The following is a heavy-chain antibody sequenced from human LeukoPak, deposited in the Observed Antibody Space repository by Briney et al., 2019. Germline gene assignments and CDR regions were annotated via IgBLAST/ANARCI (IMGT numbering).Heavy chain of an antibody. V-gene: IGHV3-11*06. D-gene: IGHD5-24*01. CDR1: GFIFGDYS. CDR2: IGIDSGNT. J-gene: IGHJ4*02. Sequence: PGGSLRLSCAASGFIFGDYSMNWVRQPPGKGLEWISYIGIDSGNTKYADSVKGRFTISADSAKNSLYLQMNSLRVEDTAVYYCARDHNFAFDNWGQGTLVTVSS. CDR3: ARDHNFAFDN.